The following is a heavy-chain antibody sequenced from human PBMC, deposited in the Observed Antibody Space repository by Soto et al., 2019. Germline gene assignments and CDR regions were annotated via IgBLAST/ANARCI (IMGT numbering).Heavy chain of an antibody. CDR3: ARSYYYDSSGYYGDAFDI. CDR2: ISSSSSTI. V-gene: IGHV3-48*02. CDR1: GFTFSSYS. J-gene: IGHJ3*02. D-gene: IGHD3-22*01. Sequence: PVGSLRLSCAASGFTFSSYSMNWVRQAPGKGLEWVSYISSSSSTIYYADSVKGRFTISRDNAKNPLYLQMNSLRDEDTAVYYCARSYYYDSSGYYGDAFDIWGQGTMVTVSS.